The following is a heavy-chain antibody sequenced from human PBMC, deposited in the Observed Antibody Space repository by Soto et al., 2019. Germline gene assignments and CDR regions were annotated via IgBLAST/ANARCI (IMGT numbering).Heavy chain of an antibody. V-gene: IGHV5-51*01. D-gene: IGHD2-2*01. CDR1: GYSFTSYW. J-gene: IGHJ6*02. Sequence: PGESLKISCKGSGYSFTSYWIGWVRQMPGKGLEWMGIIYPGDSDTRYSPSFQGQVTISADKSISTAYLQWSSLKASDTAMYYCARTLVPADYYYGMDVWGQGTTVTVSS. CDR2: IYPGDSDT. CDR3: ARTLVPADYYYGMDV.